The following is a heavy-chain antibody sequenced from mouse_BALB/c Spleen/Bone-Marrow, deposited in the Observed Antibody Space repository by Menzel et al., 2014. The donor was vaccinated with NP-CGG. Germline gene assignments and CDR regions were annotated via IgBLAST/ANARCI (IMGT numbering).Heavy chain of an antibody. J-gene: IGHJ3*01. V-gene: IGHV1-69*02. CDR1: GYTFTDYW. CDR3: ARNAY. Sequence: VKLMESGAELVKPGAPVKLSCKASGYTFTDYWMNWVKQRPGRGLEWIGRIDPSDSETRYNQKFKDKATLTVDKSSTTAYIQLSNPTSEDSAVYYCARNAYWGQGTLVTVSA. CDR2: IDPSDSET.